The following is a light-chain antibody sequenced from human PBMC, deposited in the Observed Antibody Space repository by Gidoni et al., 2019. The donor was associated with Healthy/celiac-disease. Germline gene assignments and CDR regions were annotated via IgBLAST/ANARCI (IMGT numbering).Light chain of an antibody. CDR1: NLGDKY. CDR3: QAWDSSTVV. V-gene: IGLV3-1*01. CDR2: QDS. J-gene: IGLJ2*01. Sequence: SYELTQPPSVSVSPGHTASITCSGDNLGDKYACWYQQKPGQSPVLVIYQDSKRPSGIPERFSGSTSGNPATLTISGTQAMDEADYYCQAWDSSTVVFGGGTKLT.